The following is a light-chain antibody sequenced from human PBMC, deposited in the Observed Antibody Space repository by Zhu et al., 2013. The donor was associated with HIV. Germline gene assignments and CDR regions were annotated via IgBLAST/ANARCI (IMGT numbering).Light chain of an antibody. CDR1: QGISNN. CDR2: GVS. V-gene: IGKV1-17*03. J-gene: IGKJ2*01. Sequence: DIQMTQSPSAMSASVGDRVTITCRASQGISNNLMWFQQKPGKVPTRLIYGVSTLQSGVPSRFSGSGSGTEFTLTISSLQPEDFASYYCLQHVTHPFTFGQGTKLEIK. CDR3: LQHVTHPFT.